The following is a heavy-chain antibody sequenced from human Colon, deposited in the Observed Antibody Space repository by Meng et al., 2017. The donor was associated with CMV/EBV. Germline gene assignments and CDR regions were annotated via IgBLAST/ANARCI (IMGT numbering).Heavy chain of an antibody. CDR3: AKAREYQLRRGGGYDY. Sequence: TFSRLARHWVRQAPGKGLEWMAVISGRGGSTYYAQTVKDRITISRDNSENTLYLQMNSLTADDTAVYYCAKAREYQLRRGGGYDYWGPGTLVTVSS. V-gene: IGHV3-23*01. CDR1: TFSRLA. D-gene: IGHD2-2*01. CDR2: ISGRGGST. J-gene: IGHJ4*02.